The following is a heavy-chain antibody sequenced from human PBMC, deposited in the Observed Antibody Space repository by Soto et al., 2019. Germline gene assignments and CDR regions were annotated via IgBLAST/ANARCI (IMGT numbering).Heavy chain of an antibody. J-gene: IGHJ4*02. CDR2: ISAHNGNT. CDR3: ARGGYGDY. CDR1: GYGFTTYG. V-gene: IGHV1-18*01. D-gene: IGHD1-1*01. Sequence: QIHLVQSGAEVKKPGASVKVSCKGSGYGFTTYGITWVRQAPGQGLEWMAWISAHNGNTNYAQKLQGRVTVTRDTSTSTAYMELRSLRSAGTAVYYWARGGYGDYWGQGALVTVSS.